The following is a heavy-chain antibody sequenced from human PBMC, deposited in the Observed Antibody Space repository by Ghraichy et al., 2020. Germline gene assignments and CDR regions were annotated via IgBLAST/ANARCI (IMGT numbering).Heavy chain of an antibody. CDR2: LKQDGSET. CDR3: ARDSGYYGMDV. Sequence: GGSLRLSCAASGFTFSNFWMNWVRQGPGKGLEWIASLKQDGSETYYVDSVKGRFIISRDNAKNSLLLQMNSLRAEDTAVYYCARDSGYYGMDVWCHGTTVTVSS. D-gene: IGHD1-26*01. J-gene: IGHJ6*02. CDR1: GFTFSNFW. V-gene: IGHV3-7*01.